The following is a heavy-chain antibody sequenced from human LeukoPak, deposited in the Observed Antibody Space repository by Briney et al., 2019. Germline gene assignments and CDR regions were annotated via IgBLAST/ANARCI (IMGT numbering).Heavy chain of an antibody. J-gene: IGHJ6*03. CDR1: GYTFTSYG. Sequence: ASVKVSCKASGYTFTSYGISWVRQAPGQGLEWMGWISAYNGNTNYAQKFQGRVTMTRNTSISTAYMELRSLRSDDTAVYYCARLRLYSSSGYDYYYYYMDVWGKGTTVTVSS. D-gene: IGHD6-19*01. CDR2: ISAYNGNT. V-gene: IGHV1-18*01. CDR3: ARLRLYSSSGYDYYYYYMDV.